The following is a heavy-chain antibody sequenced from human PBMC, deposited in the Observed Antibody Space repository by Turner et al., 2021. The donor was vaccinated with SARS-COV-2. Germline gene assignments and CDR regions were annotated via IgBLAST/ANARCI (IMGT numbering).Heavy chain of an antibody. CDR1: GFTFSSYT. Sequence: EVQLVESGGGLVKPGGSLRLSCAASGFTFSSYTMYWVRQAPGKGLEWVSSISSSSSYIYYADSVKGRFTISRDNAKNTLYLQMNSLRAEDTAVYYCARQLTTVTTWFDPWGQGTLVTVSS. V-gene: IGHV3-21*04. CDR2: ISSSSSYI. D-gene: IGHD4-17*01. CDR3: ARQLTTVTTWFDP. J-gene: IGHJ5*02.